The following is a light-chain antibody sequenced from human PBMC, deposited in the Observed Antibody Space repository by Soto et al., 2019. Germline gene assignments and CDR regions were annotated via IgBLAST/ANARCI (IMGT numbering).Light chain of an antibody. Sequence: QSVLSQPPSASGTPGQRVTVSCSGSSSNIGTNYVYWYQQLPATAPKLLIYRNNQRPSGVPDRFAGSKSGTSASLAISGLRSGDEADYFCAAWDDSLSGVLFGGGTKLTVL. CDR2: RNN. V-gene: IGLV1-47*01. J-gene: IGLJ3*02. CDR1: SSNIGTNY. CDR3: AAWDDSLSGVL.